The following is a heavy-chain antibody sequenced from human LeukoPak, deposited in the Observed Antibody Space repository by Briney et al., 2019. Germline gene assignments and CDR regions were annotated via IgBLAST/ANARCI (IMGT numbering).Heavy chain of an antibody. J-gene: IGHJ4*02. CDR1: GFTFSSYA. D-gene: IGHD3-16*01. Sequence: GGSLRLSCAASGFTFSSYATSWVRQAPGKGLEWVSAISGSGGSTYYADSVKGRFTISRDNSENTLYLEMSSLRVEDTAIYYCAKWPEGAMDYFDYWGQGTLVTVSS. CDR3: AKWPEGAMDYFDY. V-gene: IGHV3-23*01. CDR2: ISGSGGST.